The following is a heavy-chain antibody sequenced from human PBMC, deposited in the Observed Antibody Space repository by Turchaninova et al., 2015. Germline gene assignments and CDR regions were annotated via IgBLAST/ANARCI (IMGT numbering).Heavy chain of an antibody. D-gene: IGHD3-10*01. V-gene: IGHV3-23*04. CDR1: GFPFSIYV. Sequence: EVQLVESGGDLVQPGESLRLSCEASGFPFSIYVMTWGRQAPGKGLGWVSTLGTSSDTYYADSVKGRFTISRDNSRSTLYLQMNGLRVDDTAVYYCAKDLFGAAAQDYWGQGTLVTVSS. J-gene: IGHJ4*02. CDR2: LGTSSDT. CDR3: AKDLFGAAAQDY.